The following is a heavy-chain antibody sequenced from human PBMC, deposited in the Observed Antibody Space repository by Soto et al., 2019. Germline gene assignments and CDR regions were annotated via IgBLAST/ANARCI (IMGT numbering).Heavy chain of an antibody. J-gene: IGHJ4*02. CDR3: AKDDRLLLWFGEFNPPDY. CDR2: ISYDGSNK. V-gene: IGHV3-30*18. Sequence: GGSLRLSCAASGFTFSSYGMHWVRQAPGKGLEWVAVISYDGSNKYYADSVKGRFTISRDNSKNTLYLQMNSLRAEDTAVYYCAKDDRLLLWFGEFNPPDYWGQGTLVTVSS. D-gene: IGHD3-10*01. CDR1: GFTFSSYG.